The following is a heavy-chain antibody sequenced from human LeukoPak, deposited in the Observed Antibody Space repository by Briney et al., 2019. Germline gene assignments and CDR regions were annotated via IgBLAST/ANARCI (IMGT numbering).Heavy chain of an antibody. V-gene: IGHV4-34*01. CDR1: GGSYRGYY. J-gene: IGHJ4*02. CDR2: INNRGGT. CDR3: ARRGYYYGSGSYYNGIRNLLFDY. Sequence: SGTRSPTCAFKGGSYRGYYGSGIPKPPGKGLNGIGEINNRGGTNYNPSLKSRVTISVDTSKNQFSLKLSSVTAADTAVYYCARRGYYYGSGSYYNGIRNLLFDYWGQGTLVTVSS. D-gene: IGHD3-10*01.